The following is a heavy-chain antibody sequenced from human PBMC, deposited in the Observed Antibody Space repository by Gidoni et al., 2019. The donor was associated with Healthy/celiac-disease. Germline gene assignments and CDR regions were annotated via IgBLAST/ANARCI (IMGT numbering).Heavy chain of an antibody. J-gene: IGHJ4*02. D-gene: IGHD2-15*01. Sequence: QVQLVQSGAEVKKPGSSVKVSCKASGGTFSSYAISWVRQAPGQGLEWMGGIIPIFGTANYAQKFQGRVTITADESTSTAYMELSSLRSEDTAVYYCARGPDCSGGSCYSPHFDYWGQGTLVTVSS. CDR3: ARGPDCSGGSCYSPHFDY. V-gene: IGHV1-69*01. CDR1: GGTFSSYA. CDR2: IIPIFGTA.